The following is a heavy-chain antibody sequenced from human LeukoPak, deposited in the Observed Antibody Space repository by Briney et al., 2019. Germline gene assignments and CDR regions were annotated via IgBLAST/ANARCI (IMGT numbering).Heavy chain of an antibody. CDR2: IYYSGST. V-gene: IGHV4-59*01. J-gene: IGHJ5*02. CDR1: GGSISSYY. Sequence: SETLSLTCIVSGGSISSYYWSWIRQPPGKGLEWIGYIYYSGSTNYNPSLKSRVTISVDTSKNQFSLKLSSVTAADTAVYYCARGSYDFWSGYYTLPFDPWGQGTLVTVSS. D-gene: IGHD3-3*01. CDR3: ARGSYDFWSGYYTLPFDP.